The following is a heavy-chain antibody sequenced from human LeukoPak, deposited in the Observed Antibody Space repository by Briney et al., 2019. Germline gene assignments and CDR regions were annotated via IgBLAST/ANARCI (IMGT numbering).Heavy chain of an antibody. CDR3: AKERVYATYNWFDP. D-gene: IGHD2-8*01. CDR2: ISAYNGNT. Sequence: ASVKVSCKASGYTFTSYGISWVRQAPGQGLEWMGWISAYNGNTNYAQKLQGRVTMTTDTSTSTAYMELRSLRSDDTAVYYCAKERVYATYNWFDPWGQGTLVTVSS. V-gene: IGHV1-18*01. J-gene: IGHJ5*02. CDR1: GYTFTSYG.